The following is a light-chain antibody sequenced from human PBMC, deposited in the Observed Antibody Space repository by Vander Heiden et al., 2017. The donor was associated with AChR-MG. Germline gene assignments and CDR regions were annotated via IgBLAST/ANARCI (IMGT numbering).Light chain of an antibody. CDR3: AAWDDSLNAVV. CDR2: TNS. V-gene: IGLV1-44*01. J-gene: IGLJ2*01. Sequence: QSVLTQPPSASGTPGQRVTISCSGSRSNIGSNTVNWYQHLPGTAPKLLIYTNSQRPSGVPDRFSGSKSGTSASLAISGLQSEDEADYYCAAWDDSLNAVVFGGGTKL. CDR1: RSNIGSNT.